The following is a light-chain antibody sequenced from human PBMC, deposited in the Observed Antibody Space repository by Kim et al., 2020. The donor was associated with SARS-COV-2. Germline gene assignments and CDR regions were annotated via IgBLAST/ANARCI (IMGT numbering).Light chain of an antibody. J-gene: IGLJ3*02. CDR1: KLGDKY. Sequence: SGSPGQTASITCSGDKLGDKYACWYQQKPCQSPLLVIYQDNKRPSGIPERFSGSNSGNTATLTISGTQAVDEADYYCQAWDSSTWVFGGGTQLTVL. CDR3: QAWDSSTWV. V-gene: IGLV3-1*01. CDR2: QDN.